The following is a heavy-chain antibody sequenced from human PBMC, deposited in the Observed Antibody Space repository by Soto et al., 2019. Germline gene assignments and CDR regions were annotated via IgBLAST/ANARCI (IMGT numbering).Heavy chain of an antibody. Sequence: QVQLVQSGAEVKKPGASVKVSCKASGYTFTSYDINWVRQATGQGLEWMGWMNPNSGNTGYAQKFQGRVTMTRNTSLSTAYMELSSLRSEDTAVYYCARWYNWNDGVDYWGQGTLVTVSS. J-gene: IGHJ4*02. CDR3: ARWYNWNDGVDY. CDR1: GYTFTSYD. CDR2: MNPNSGNT. D-gene: IGHD1-20*01. V-gene: IGHV1-8*01.